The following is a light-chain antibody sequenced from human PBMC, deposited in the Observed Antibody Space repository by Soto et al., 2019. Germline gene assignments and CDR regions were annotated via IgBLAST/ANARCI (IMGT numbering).Light chain of an antibody. CDR3: LHYDGPPFT. Sequence: EIVLTQSPGTLSLSPGERATLSCRASQSVNSRFLAWYQQKPGQAPSLLIYGVSSRATGIPDRFSGSGSGTDFTLIISRLEPEDFGVYYCLHYDGPPFTFGPGTKVDIK. V-gene: IGKV3-20*01. CDR1: QSVNSRF. J-gene: IGKJ3*01. CDR2: GVS.